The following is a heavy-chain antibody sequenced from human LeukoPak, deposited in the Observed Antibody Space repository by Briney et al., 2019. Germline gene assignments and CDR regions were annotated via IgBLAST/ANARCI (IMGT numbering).Heavy chain of an antibody. D-gene: IGHD6-19*01. CDR2: IRYDGSNK. V-gene: IGHV3-30*02. CDR1: GFTFSSYG. CDR3: AKDRVVAGTTGAFDI. J-gene: IGHJ3*02. Sequence: PGGSLRLSCAASGFTFSSYGMHWVRQAPGKGLEWVAFIRYDGSNKYYADSVKGRFTISRDNSKNTLYLQMNSLRAADTAAYYCAKDRVVAGTTGAFDIWRQGTMVTVSP.